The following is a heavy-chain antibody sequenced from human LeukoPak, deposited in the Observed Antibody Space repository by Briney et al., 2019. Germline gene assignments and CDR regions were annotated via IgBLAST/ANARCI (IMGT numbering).Heavy chain of an antibody. CDR1: GVSISSYY. CDR3: ARLLAYYDILTGYYDGGFDP. V-gene: IGHV4-59*08. J-gene: IGHJ5*02. Sequence: SETLSLTCTVSGVSISSYYWSWIRQPPGKGLEWIGYIYYSGSTNYNPSLKSRVTISVDTSKNQFSLKLSSVTAADTAVYYCARLLAYYDILTGYYDGGFDPWGQGTLVTVSS. D-gene: IGHD3-9*01. CDR2: IYYSGST.